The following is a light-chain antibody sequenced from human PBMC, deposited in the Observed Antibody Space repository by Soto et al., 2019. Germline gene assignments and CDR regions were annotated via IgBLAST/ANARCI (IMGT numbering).Light chain of an antibody. CDR2: KTS. CDR3: QRYNSLYT. CDR1: QRTSGW. J-gene: IGKJ2*01. V-gene: IGKV1-5*03. Sequence: DIQMTQSPSTLSASVGDSVTITCRASQRTSGWLAWYQQTPGKAPKLLIYKTSTLVNGVPSRFSGSGSETEFSLTISCVQPDDSATYYCQRYNSLYTFGQGTKVDIK.